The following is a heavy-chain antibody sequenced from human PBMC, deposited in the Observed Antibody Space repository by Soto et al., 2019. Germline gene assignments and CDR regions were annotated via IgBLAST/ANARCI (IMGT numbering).Heavy chain of an antibody. CDR3: AKDQASSWYKIDY. CDR2: ISGSGGST. D-gene: IGHD6-13*01. J-gene: IGHJ4*02. Sequence: EVQLLESGGGLVQPGGSLRLSCAASGFTFSNYAVTWVRQAPGKGLEWVSTISGSGGSTYYADSVKGRFTIPRDNPKNTLYLQMNSLRAEDTAVYYCAKDQASSWYKIDYWGQGTLVTVSS. CDR1: GFTFSNYA. V-gene: IGHV3-23*01.